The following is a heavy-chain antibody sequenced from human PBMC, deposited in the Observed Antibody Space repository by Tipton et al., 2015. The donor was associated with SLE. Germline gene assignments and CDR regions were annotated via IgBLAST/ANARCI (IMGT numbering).Heavy chain of an antibody. V-gene: IGHV4-34*01. D-gene: IGHD3-3*01. Sequence: TLSLTCAVYGGSFSDCFWTWIRQSPGKGLEWIGDVNHSGSTDYHPSLKSRVTMSVDTSKNQFSLKLTSVTVADTALYYCARCTIFGVVRGSFDSWGQGTLVTVS. CDR2: VNHSGST. J-gene: IGHJ4*02. CDR1: GGSFSDCF. CDR3: ARCTIFGVVRGSFDS.